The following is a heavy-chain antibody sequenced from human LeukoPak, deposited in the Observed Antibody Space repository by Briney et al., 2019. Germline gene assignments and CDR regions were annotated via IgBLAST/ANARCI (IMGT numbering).Heavy chain of an antibody. CDR2: ISRSSSYI. J-gene: IGHJ4*02. CDR1: GFTFSSYS. D-gene: IGHD4-17*01. V-gene: IGHV3-21*01. CDR3: ASQAYGGYYFDY. Sequence: GGSLRLSCAASGFTFSSYSMNWVRQAPGKGLEWVSSISRSSSYIYYADSVKGRFTISRDNAKNSLCLQMNSLRAEDTAVYYCASQAYGGYYFDYWGQGTLVTVSS.